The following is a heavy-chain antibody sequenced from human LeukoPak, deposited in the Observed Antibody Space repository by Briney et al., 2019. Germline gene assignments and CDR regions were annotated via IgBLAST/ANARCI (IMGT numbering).Heavy chain of an antibody. D-gene: IGHD6-19*01. V-gene: IGHV5-10-1*01. Sequence: GESLRISCKGSGYRFTSYWISWVRQMPGKGLEWMGRIDPSDSYTNYSPSFQGHVTISADKSISTAYLQWSSLKASDTAMYYCARRRSSGWYVGNAFDIWGQGTMVTVSS. CDR2: IDPSDSYT. J-gene: IGHJ3*02. CDR3: ARRRSSGWYVGNAFDI. CDR1: GYRFTSYW.